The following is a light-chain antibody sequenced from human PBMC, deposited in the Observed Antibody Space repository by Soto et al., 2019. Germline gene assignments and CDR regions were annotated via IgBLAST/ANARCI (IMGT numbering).Light chain of an antibody. J-gene: IGKJ1*01. CDR3: QQYYNWPRT. CDR1: QSVSSN. CDR2: DAS. Sequence: EIVMTQSPATLSVSPGERATLSCRASQSVSSNLGWYQQKPGQAPRLLIYDASTTAPGIPARSSGSGSGTEFTLTISNLQSEDFALYYCQQYYNWPRTFGQGTKVEIK. V-gene: IGKV3-15*01.